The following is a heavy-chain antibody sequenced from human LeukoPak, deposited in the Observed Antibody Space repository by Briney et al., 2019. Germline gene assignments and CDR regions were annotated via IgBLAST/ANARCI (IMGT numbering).Heavy chain of an antibody. V-gene: IGHV3-23*01. Sequence: GGSLRLSCAVSGFTFSSYAMSWVRHAPGKGLEWVSGISGSGGSTFYADSVRGRFTISVANSKNTLYLQIKSLRAEDTAVYYCARRLYSNRLNWFDPWGQGTPVTVSS. D-gene: IGHD4-11*01. CDR3: ARRLYSNRLNWFDP. J-gene: IGHJ5*02. CDR2: ISGSGGST. CDR1: GFTFSSYA.